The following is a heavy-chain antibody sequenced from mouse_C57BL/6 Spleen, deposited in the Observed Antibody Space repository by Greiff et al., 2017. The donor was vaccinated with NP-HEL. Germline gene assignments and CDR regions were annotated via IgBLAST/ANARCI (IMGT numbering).Heavy chain of an antibody. CDR1: GYAFSSSW. CDR3: ARSNDGYLFAY. D-gene: IGHD2-3*01. V-gene: IGHV1-82*01. CDR2: IYPGDGDT. Sequence: VKLMESGPELVKPGASVKISCKASGYAFSSSWMNWVKQRPGKGLEWIGRIYPGDGDTNYNGKFKGKATLTADKSSSTAYMQLSSRTSEDSAVYFGARSNDGYLFAYWGQGTLVTVSA. J-gene: IGHJ3*01.